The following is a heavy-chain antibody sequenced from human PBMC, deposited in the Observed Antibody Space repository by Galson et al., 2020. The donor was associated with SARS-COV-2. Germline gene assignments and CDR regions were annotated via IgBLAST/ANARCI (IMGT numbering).Heavy chain of an antibody. V-gene: IGHV3-53*04. CDR2: IYAYSGANT. Sequence: TGGSLRLSCAATGFTIYGNYINWVRQAPGKGLEWGSIIYAYSGANTYYADSVRGRFTISRHNSENTVYLQMNSLRVEDTAVYYCARGVGGMNVWGQGTTVTVSS. CDR3: ARGVGGMNV. CDR1: GFTIYGNY. J-gene: IGHJ6*02. D-gene: IGHD3-10*01.